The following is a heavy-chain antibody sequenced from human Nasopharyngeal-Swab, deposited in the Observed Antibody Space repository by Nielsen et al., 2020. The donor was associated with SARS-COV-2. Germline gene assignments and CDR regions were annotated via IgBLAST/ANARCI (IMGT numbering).Heavy chain of an antibody. V-gene: IGHV4-59*11. CDR2: ISHNSGT. CDR1: GVSITSQY. CDR3: AKEGATGWFDP. Sequence: SQTHSLTRAVSGVSITSQYWSWIRQPPGKGLEWIGYISHNSGTSYNPSLKSRVTMFMDTSKNQFSLRLRSVTAADTAVYYCAKEGATGWFDPWGQGTLVTVSS. J-gene: IGHJ5*02.